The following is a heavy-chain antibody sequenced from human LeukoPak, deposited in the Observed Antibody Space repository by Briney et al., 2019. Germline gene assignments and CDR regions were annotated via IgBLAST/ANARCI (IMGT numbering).Heavy chain of an antibody. V-gene: IGHV3-23*01. Sequence: PGGSMRLSCAASGFTFSSYAMSWVRQAPGKWLEWVSAISGSGGSTYYADSVKGRFTISRDNSKNTLYLQMNSLRAEDTAEYDSTKASGDSDSSGWYGFYFDYWGQGTLVTVSS. CDR3: TKASGDSDSSGWYGFYFDY. D-gene: IGHD6-19*01. CDR1: GFTFSSYA. CDR2: ISGSGGST. J-gene: IGHJ4*02.